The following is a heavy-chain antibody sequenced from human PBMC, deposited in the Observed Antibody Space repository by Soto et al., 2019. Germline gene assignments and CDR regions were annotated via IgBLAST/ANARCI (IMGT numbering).Heavy chain of an antibody. CDR3: TTDPPPTRSYYYYYGMDV. V-gene: IGHV3-15*07. CDR2: IKSKTDGGTT. J-gene: IGHJ6*02. Sequence: GGSLRLSCAASGFTFSNAWMNWVRQAPGKGLEWVGRIKSKTDGGTTDYAAPVKGRFTISRDDSKNTLYLQMNSLKTEDTAVYYCTTDPPPTRSYYYYYGMDVRGQGTTVTVSS. CDR1: GFTFSNAW.